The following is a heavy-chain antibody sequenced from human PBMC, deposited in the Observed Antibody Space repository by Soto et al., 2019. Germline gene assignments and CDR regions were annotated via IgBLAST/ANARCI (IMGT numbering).Heavy chain of an antibody. CDR2: ISSRSYTI. V-gene: IGHV3-48*02. D-gene: IGHD6-6*01. CDR3: ARGGSSSDNGMDV. CDR1: GFTFSTYS. Sequence: EVKLVESGGDLVQPGGSLRLSCAASGFTFSTYSMNWVRQAPGKGLEWVSYISSRSYTIYYVDSVKGRFTISRDNAKNSLYLQMNILRDEYTAVYYCARGGSSSDNGMDVWGQGTTVTVSS. J-gene: IGHJ6*02.